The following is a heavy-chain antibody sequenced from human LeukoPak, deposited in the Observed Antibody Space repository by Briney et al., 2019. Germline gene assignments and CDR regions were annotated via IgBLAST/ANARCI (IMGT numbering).Heavy chain of an antibody. CDR2: ISGSGGNT. V-gene: IGHV3-23*01. CDR3: AKGSLHPGIFDY. J-gene: IGHJ4*02. CDR1: GFTFSSYA. Sequence: GGSLRLSCAASGFTFSSYAMSWVRQAPGKGLEWVSTISGSGGNTYYADSVKGRVTISRDNSKNTLYLQMNSLRAEDTAVYYCAKGSLHPGIFDYWGQGTLVTVSS.